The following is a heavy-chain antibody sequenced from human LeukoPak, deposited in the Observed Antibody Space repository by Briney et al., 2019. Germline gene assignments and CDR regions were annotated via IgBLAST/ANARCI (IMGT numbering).Heavy chain of an antibody. CDR1: GYTFTGYY. V-gene: IGHV1-2*02. CDR2: INLNSGGT. Sequence: ASVKVSCKASGYTFTGYYMHWVRQAPGQGLEWMGWINLNSGGTNYAQKFQGRVTMTRDTSISTAYMELSRLRSDDTAVYYCARDRRYYDSSGSIDYWGQGTLVTVSS. CDR3: ARDRRYYDSSGSIDY. J-gene: IGHJ4*02. D-gene: IGHD3-22*01.